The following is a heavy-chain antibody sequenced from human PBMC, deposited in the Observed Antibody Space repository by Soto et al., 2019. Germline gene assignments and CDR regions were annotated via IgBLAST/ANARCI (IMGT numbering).Heavy chain of an antibody. Sequence: GGSLRLSCAASRYTFKSHGLSWVRQAPGKGVEWFSPTDSSGVNTHYADTVKGRFTLSRDNSRNTLHLQMHDLRADDTALYYCVSWVSAHFDYWGQGTVVAVSS. J-gene: IGHJ4*02. CDR2: TDSSGVNT. V-gene: IGHV3-23*01. CDR3: VSWVSAHFDY. CDR1: RYTFKSHG. D-gene: IGHD3-16*01.